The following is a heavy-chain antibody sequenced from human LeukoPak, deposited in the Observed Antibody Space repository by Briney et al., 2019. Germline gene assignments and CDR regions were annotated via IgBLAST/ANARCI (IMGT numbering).Heavy chain of an antibody. V-gene: IGHV4-59*01. CDR2: IYYSGST. CDR1: GGSISNYY. CDR3: ARVLVVVAATAIWFDP. D-gene: IGHD2-15*01. Sequence: SETLSLTCTVSGGSISNYYWSWIRQPPGKGLEWIGYIYYSGSTNYNPSLKSRVTISVDTSKNQFSLKLSSVTAADTAVYYCARVLVVVAATAIWFDPWGQGTLVTVSS. J-gene: IGHJ5*02.